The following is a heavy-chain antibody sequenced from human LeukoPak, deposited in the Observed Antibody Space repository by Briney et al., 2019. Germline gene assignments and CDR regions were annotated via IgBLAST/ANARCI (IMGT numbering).Heavy chain of an antibody. D-gene: IGHD3-3*01. CDR1: GYTFTSYG. V-gene: IGHV1-18*01. CDR2: ISAYNGNT. J-gene: IGHJ6*02. CDR3: ARRARVGITIFGVVRGYYYYGMDV. Sequence: ASVKVSCKASGYTFTSYGISWVRQAPGQGLEWMGWISAYNGNTNYAQKLQGRVTMTTDTSTSTAYMELRSLRSDDTAVYYCARRARVGITIFGVVRGYYYYGMDVWGQGTTVTVSS.